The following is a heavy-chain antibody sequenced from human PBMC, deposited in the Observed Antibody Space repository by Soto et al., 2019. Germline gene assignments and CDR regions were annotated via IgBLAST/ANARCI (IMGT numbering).Heavy chain of an antibody. CDR3: WRVHPSYRDGYSYLDS. Sequence: PWETLSLTCTVPGGSISSYYWSWIREPPSKGLEWIGHTHYSGRTNYNPSLKTRVTISLDMSKIQFSLNLSSVATADTDVYYCWRVHPSYRDGYSYLDSWGQGTLVTVSS. V-gene: IGHV4-59*01. D-gene: IGHD4-4*01. J-gene: IGHJ4*02. CDR1: GGSISSYY. CDR2: THYSGRT.